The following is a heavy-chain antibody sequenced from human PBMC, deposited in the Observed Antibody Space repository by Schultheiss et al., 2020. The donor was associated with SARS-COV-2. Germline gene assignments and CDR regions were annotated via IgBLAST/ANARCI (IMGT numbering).Heavy chain of an antibody. V-gene: IGHV3-9*01. CDR2: ISWNSGSI. CDR3: ATTWYYYYMDV. CDR1: GFTFDDYA. D-gene: IGHD1-1*01. Sequence: GGSLRLSCAASGFTFDDYAMHWVRQAPGKGLEWVSGISWNSGSIGYADSVKGRFTISRDNAKNSLYLQMNSLRAEDTAVYYCATTWYYYYMDVWGKGTTVTVSS. J-gene: IGHJ6*03.